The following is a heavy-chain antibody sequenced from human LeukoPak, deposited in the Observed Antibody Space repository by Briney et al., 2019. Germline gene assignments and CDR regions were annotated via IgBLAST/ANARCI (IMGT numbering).Heavy chain of an antibody. CDR1: GGSVSSDY. Sequence: SETLSLTCTVSGGSVSSDYWSWIRQPPGKGLEWIGYIYYSGSTNYNPSLKSRVTISVDTSKNQFPLKLSSVTAADTAVYYCARSRDGTLDYWGQGTLVTVSS. CDR2: IYYSGST. J-gene: IGHJ4*02. D-gene: IGHD5-24*01. CDR3: ARSRDGTLDY. V-gene: IGHV4-59*02.